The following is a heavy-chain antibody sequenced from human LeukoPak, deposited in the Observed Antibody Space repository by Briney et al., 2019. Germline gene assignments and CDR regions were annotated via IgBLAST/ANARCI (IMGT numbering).Heavy chain of an antibody. J-gene: IGHJ4*02. CDR2: IYHTGST. Sequence: PSETLSLTCSVSGGPITEYYWSWIRQPPGKGREWIGYIYHTGSTNYSPSLKSRVTMSGDASRNQFSLKLVSVTAADTAVYYCARDRGSAGYYYLDSWGQGILVTVSS. V-gene: IGHV4-59*01. CDR1: GGPITEYY. CDR3: ARDRGSAGYYYLDS. D-gene: IGHD1-26*01.